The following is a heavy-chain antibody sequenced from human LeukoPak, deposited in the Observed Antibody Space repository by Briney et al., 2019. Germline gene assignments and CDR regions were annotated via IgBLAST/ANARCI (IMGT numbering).Heavy chain of an antibody. Sequence: GGSLRLSCAASGFTFSSYAMHWVRQAPGKGLEWVALIPYDGSNKYYADSVKGRFTVSRDNAKNTLNQQMNSLRAEDTAVYYCAELGITMIGGVWGKGTTVTISS. CDR1: GFTFSSYA. CDR2: IPYDGSNK. J-gene: IGHJ6*04. D-gene: IGHD3-10*02. CDR3: AELGITMIGGV. V-gene: IGHV3-30*04.